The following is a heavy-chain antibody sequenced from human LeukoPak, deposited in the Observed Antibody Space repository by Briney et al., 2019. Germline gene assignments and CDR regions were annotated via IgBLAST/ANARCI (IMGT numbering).Heavy chain of an antibody. J-gene: IGHJ4*02. V-gene: IGHV4-59*08. D-gene: IGHD3-10*01. CDR1: GGSISSYY. CDR2: IYYSGST. Sequence: SETLSLTCTVSGGSISSYYWSWIRQPPGKGLEWIGNIYYSGSTNYNPSLRSRVTISVDTSKNQFSLKLSSVTAADTAVYYCARHPKLLWIVGWGQGTLVTVSS. CDR3: ARHPKLLWIVG.